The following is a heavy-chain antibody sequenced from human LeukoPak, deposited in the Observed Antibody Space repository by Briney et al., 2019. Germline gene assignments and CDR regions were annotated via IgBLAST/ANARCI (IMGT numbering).Heavy chain of an antibody. D-gene: IGHD3-10*01. CDR3: AKDGYGSGSHANDS. V-gene: IGHV3-23*01. CDR1: GFTFSNYA. J-gene: IGHJ4*02. Sequence: PGGSLRLSCAASGFTFSNYAMNWVRQAPGKGLEWVSAFSVSTGRTFYADSVKGRFTISRDISKNTLFLQMNSLRNDDTAIYYCAKDGYGSGSHANDSWGQGTLVTVSS. CDR2: FSVSTGRT.